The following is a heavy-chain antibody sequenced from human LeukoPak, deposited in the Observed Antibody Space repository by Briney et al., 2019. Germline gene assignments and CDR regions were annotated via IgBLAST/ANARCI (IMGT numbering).Heavy chain of an antibody. J-gene: IGHJ5*02. CDR3: ARTLLYYDFWSGYYTRGWFDP. CDR1: GGSFSGYY. CDR2: INHSGST. D-gene: IGHD3-3*01. V-gene: IGHV4-34*01. Sequence: SETLSLTCAVCGGSFSGYYWSWIRQPPGKGLEWIGEINHSGSTNYNPSLKSRVTISVDTSKNQFSLKLSSVTAADTAVYYCARTLLYYDFWSGYYTRGWFDPWGQGTLVTVSS.